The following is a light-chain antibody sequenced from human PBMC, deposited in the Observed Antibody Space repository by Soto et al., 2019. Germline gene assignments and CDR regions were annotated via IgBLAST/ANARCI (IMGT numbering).Light chain of an antibody. CDR2: LNSDGSH. CDR3: QTGGSGTWV. V-gene: IGLV4-69*01. Sequence: QSVLPQSPSASASLGASVKLTCTLSSGHSSYASAWHQQQPEKGPRYLMKLNSDGSHSKGDGIPDRFSGSSSGAERYLTIYSLQSEDEADYYCQTGGSGTWVFGGGTKLTVL. CDR1: SGHSSYA. J-gene: IGLJ3*02.